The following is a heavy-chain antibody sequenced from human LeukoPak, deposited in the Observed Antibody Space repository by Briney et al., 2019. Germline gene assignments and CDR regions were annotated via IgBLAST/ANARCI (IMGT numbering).Heavy chain of an antibody. CDR3: ALGDSSGYFDY. J-gene: IGHJ4*02. CDR2: IYSGGST. D-gene: IGHD3-22*01. CDR1: GFTVSCNY. V-gene: IGHV3-53*01. Sequence: PGGYLRRSCAASGFTVSCNYLSWVRQAPGKGLEWVSVIYSGGSTYYANSVKGRFTISSDTSKNTLYVQMNRLRAEATAVYYCALGDSSGYFDYWGQGTLVTVSS.